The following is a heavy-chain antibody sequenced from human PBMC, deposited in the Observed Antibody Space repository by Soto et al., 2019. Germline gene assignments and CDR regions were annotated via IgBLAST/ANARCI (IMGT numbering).Heavy chain of an antibody. CDR1: GGSISSGGYY. D-gene: IGHD3-10*01. CDR2: IYYSGST. Sequence: QVQLQESGPGLVKPSQTLSLTCTVSGGSISSGGYYWSWIRQHPGKGLEWIGYIYYSGSTYYNPSHKSRVTIAVDTSKNQSSLKLSSVTAADTAVYYCARDRAGTNPLDYYYGMDVWGQGTTVTVSS. CDR3: ARDRAGTNPLDYYYGMDV. V-gene: IGHV4-31*03. J-gene: IGHJ6*02.